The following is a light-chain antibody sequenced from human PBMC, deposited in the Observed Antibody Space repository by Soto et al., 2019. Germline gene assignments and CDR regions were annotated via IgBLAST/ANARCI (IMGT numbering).Light chain of an antibody. CDR2: GAS. V-gene: IGKV3-20*01. CDR3: QQYGRSPPFT. Sequence: EIVLTQSPGTLSLSPGERANLSCRASQTVSSTYIAWYQQSPGQPPRLLIYGASSRATGIPDRFSGSGSGTVFTITISRLEPEDFAVYFCQQYGRSPPFTFGQGTKVEIK. CDR1: QTVSSTY. J-gene: IGKJ2*01.